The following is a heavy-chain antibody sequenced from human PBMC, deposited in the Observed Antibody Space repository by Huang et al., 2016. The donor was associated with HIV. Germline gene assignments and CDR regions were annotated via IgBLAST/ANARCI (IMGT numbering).Heavy chain of an antibody. J-gene: IGHJ5*02. V-gene: IGHV1-3*01. CDR1: GFNFLTYA. CDR3: ARDKEAGTPFFDP. D-gene: IGHD6-19*01. CDR2: INGDGLT. Sequence: QVQLVQSGAEVEKPGASVNLSCKASGFNFLTYALHWVRQAPGQSLEWMVWINGDGLTKYSQKFQGRVTITRDRSASTVYVDFKSLTYEDTAVYYCARDKEAGTPFFDPWGQGTLVTVSS.